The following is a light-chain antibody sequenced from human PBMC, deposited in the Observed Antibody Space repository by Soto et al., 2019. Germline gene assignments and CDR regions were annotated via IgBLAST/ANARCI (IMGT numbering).Light chain of an antibody. J-gene: IGLJ1*01. CDR1: SGDVGAYNY. Sequence: QSALTQPASVSGSPGQSITISCTGTSGDVGAYNYVSWYQQHPGKAPKLMIYEVSNRPSGVSNRFSGSKSVNTAHLTISGLQAEDEADYYCTSYTRSSTYVFGTGTKLTVL. V-gene: IGLV2-14*01. CDR2: EVS. CDR3: TSYTRSSTYV.